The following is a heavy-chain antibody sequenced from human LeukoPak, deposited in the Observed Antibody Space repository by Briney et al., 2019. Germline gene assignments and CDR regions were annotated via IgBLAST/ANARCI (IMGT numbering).Heavy chain of an antibody. D-gene: IGHD4-11*01. CDR1: GFTFSSYA. Sequence: GGSLRLSCAASGFTFSSYAMSWVRQAPGKGLEWVSAISGSGGSTYYADSVKGRFTISRDNSKNTLYLQMNSLRAEDTAVYYCAKDSGDYSNYDYYYYYMDVWGKGTTVTVSS. V-gene: IGHV3-23*01. CDR2: ISGSGGST. J-gene: IGHJ6*03. CDR3: AKDSGDYSNYDYYYYYMDV.